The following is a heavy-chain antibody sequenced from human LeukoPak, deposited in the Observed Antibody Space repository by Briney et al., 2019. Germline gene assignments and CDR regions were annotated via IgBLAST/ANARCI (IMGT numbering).Heavy chain of an antibody. CDR2: IKHDGSEK. V-gene: IGHV3-7*01. Sequence: PGGSLRLSCVASQFTFNTYWMSWVRQAPGKGLEWVANIKHDGSEKYYVDSVKGRFTISRDNAKNSLYLQMNSLRAEDTAVYYCARDRVDIVVTTTYYYYYYMDVWGKGTTVTISS. D-gene: IGHD5-12*01. CDR3: ARDRVDIVVTTTYYYYYYMDV. J-gene: IGHJ6*03. CDR1: QFTFNTYW.